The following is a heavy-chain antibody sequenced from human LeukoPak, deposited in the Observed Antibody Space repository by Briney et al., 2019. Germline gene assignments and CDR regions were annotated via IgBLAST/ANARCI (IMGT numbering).Heavy chain of an antibody. J-gene: IGHJ4*02. CDR3: ARGAGSPWFFDY. CDR1: GFTFSSYS. Sequence: GGSLRLSCAASGFTFSSYSMNWVRQAPGKGLEWVSSISSSSSYIYYADSVKGRFTISRDNAKNSLYLQMNSLRAEDTAVYYCARGAGSPWFFDYWGQGTLVTVSS. D-gene: IGHD3-10*01. CDR2: ISSSSSYI. V-gene: IGHV3-21*01.